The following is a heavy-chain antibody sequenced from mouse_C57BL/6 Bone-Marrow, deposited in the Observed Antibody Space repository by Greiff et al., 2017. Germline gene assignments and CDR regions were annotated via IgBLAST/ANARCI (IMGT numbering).Heavy chain of an antibody. Sequence: QVQLQQPGAELVMPGASVKLSCKASGYTFTSYWMHWVKQRPGQGLEWIGEIDPSDSYTNYNQKFKGKSTLTVDKSSSTAYIQLSSLTSEDSAVYYCARWVFDVWGTGTTVTVSS. J-gene: IGHJ1*03. CDR3: ARWVFDV. CDR1: GYTFTSYW. V-gene: IGHV1-69*01. CDR2: IDPSDSYT.